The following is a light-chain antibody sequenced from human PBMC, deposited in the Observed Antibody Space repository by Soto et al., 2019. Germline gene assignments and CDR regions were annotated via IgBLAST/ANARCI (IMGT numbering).Light chain of an antibody. V-gene: IGKV3-20*01. CDR2: GTS. CDR3: QQYGSSLFT. CDR1: QSVSSKY. Sequence: DIVLTQSPGTLSLSPGERATLSCRASQSVSSKYLAWYQQKPGQAPRVLIYGTSIRASVVPERFSGGGSGTDFTLTITRLEPEDFAVYYCQQYGSSLFTFGPGTKVDFK. J-gene: IGKJ3*01.